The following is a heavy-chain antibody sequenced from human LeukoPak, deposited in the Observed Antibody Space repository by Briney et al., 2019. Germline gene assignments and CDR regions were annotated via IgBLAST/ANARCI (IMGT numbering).Heavy chain of an antibody. CDR1: GFTFSTYS. Sequence: PGGSLRLSCAASGFTFSTYSMNWVRQAPGKGLEWISHIGGSGTTIYYADSVKGRFTISRDNSKNTLYLQMNSLRAEDTAVYYCAKVRNLEWFIRDAFDIWGQGTMVTVSS. V-gene: IGHV3-48*01. D-gene: IGHD3-3*01. J-gene: IGHJ3*02. CDR3: AKVRNLEWFIRDAFDI. CDR2: IGGSGTTI.